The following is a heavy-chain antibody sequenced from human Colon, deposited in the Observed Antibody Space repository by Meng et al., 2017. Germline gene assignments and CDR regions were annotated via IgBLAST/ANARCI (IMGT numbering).Heavy chain of an antibody. D-gene: IGHD2-2*01. CDR2: MKPNNGNT. CDR1: GYTFTSSD. CDR3: ARTAMLDS. J-gene: IGHJ5*01. Sequence: QVQLVQSGAEVKKRGAAVKVTCKASGYTFTSSDINWVRQATGRGLEWLGWMKPNNGNTGSAQKFQGRVSMTRDTSIGTAYMELSGLTSEDTAVYYCARTAMLDSWGQGTLVTVSS. V-gene: IGHV1-8*01.